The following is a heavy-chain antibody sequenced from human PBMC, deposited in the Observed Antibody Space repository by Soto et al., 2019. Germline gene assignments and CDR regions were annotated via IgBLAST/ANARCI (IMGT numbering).Heavy chain of an antibody. CDR2: INHSGST. J-gene: IGHJ4*02. D-gene: IGHD6-25*01. V-gene: IGHV4-34*01. CDR3: VHHGGDPYYHDF. Sequence: SETLSLTCAVYGGSFSGYYWSWIRQPPGKGLEWIGEINHSGSTNYNPSLNSRVTISADQSKNDFSLRLSSVTAADTAVYYCVHHGGDPYYHDFWGQGMLVTVSS. CDR1: GGSFSGYY.